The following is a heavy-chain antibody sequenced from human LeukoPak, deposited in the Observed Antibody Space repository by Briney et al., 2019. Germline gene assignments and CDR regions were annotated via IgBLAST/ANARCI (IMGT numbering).Heavy chain of an antibody. J-gene: IGHJ4*02. CDR1: GFTFSSYA. D-gene: IGHD2-2*02. V-gene: IGHV3-23*01. CDR2: ISGSGGST. Sequence: PGGSLRLSCAASGFTFSSYAMSWVRQAPGKGLEWVSAISGSGGSTYYADSVKGRFSISRDNSKNTLYLQMNSLRAEDTAVYYCAKGEKGRYCSSTSCHIDYWGQGTLVTVSS. CDR3: AKGEKGRYCSSTSCHIDY.